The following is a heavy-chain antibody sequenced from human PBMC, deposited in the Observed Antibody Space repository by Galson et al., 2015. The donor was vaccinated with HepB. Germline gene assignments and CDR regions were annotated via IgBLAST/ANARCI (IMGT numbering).Heavy chain of an antibody. V-gene: IGHV3-23*01. Sequence: SLRLSCAASGFTFSSYAMSWVRQAPGKGLEWVSAISGSGGSTYYADSVKGRFTISRDNSKNTLYLQMNSLRAEDTAVYYCAKGHYYDSSGYYYGPDFDYWGQGTLVTVSS. CDR3: AKGHYYDSSGYYYGPDFDY. J-gene: IGHJ4*02. D-gene: IGHD3-22*01. CDR1: GFTFSSYA. CDR2: ISGSGGST.